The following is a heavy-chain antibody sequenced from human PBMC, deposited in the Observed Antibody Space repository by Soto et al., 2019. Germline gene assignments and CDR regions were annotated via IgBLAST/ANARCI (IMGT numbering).Heavy chain of an antibody. V-gene: IGHV3-11*01. J-gene: IGHJ3*02. CDR1: GFTFSDYY. CDR3: ARDTGPYDFWSGYSDAFDI. Sequence: QVQLVESGGGLVKPGGSLRLSCAASGFTFSDYYMSWIRQAPGKGLAWVSYISSSGSTIYYADSVKGRFTISKDNAKNSLYLQMHSRSAEDTAVYYCARDTGPYDFWSGYSDAFDIWGQGTMVTVSS. D-gene: IGHD3-3*01. CDR2: ISSSGSTI.